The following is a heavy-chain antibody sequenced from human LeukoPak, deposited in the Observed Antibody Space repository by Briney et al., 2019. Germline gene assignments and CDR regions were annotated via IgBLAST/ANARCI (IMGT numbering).Heavy chain of an antibody. Sequence: GGSLRLSCAASVFTFNNNYMSWVRQAPGRGLEWVSVIYSGGYTYYAGSVKGRFTISRDNSKNTLYLQMNSLRAEDTAVYYCASAIGSIWYEFDYWGQGTLVTVSS. CDR2: IYSGGYT. D-gene: IGHD6-13*01. CDR3: ASAIGSIWYEFDY. J-gene: IGHJ4*02. V-gene: IGHV3-53*01. CDR1: VFTFNNNY.